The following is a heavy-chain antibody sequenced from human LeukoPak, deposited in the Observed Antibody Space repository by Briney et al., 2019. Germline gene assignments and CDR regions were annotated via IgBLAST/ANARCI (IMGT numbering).Heavy chain of an antibody. V-gene: IGHV3-48*01. CDR3: ARDPLDYDSSGPFDY. D-gene: IGHD3-22*01. J-gene: IGHJ4*02. CDR2: ISSSSSTI. CDR1: GFTFSSYS. Sequence: PGGSLRLSCAASGFTFSSYSMNWVRQAPGKGLEWVSYISSSSSTIYYADSVKGRFTISRDNAKNSLYLQMNSLRAEDTAVYYCARDPLDYDSSGPFDYWGQGTLVTVSS.